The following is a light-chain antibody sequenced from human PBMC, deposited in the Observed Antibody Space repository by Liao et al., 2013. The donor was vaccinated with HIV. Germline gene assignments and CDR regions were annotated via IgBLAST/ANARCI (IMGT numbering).Light chain of an antibody. V-gene: IGLV3-21*01. CDR2: YDS. J-gene: IGLJ1*01. CDR1: KIGGKS. CDR3: QAWDSSTGV. Sequence: SYELTQPPSVSVAPGKTATMTCGGDKIGGKSVHWYKQQPGQAPVLVISYDSERRSGISERFSGSNSGNTATLTISGTQAMDEADYYCQAWDSSTGVFGTGTKVTVL.